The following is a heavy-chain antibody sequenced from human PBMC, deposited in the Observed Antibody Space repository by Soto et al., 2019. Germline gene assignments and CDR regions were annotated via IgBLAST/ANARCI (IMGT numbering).Heavy chain of an antibody. V-gene: IGHV4-30-2*01. CDR1: GDSISTGGYS. J-gene: IGHJ3*01. CDR3: ARVGGGDAFDL. Sequence: KPSETLSLTCAVSGDSISTGGYSWSWIRQPPGKGLEWIGYIYHGGNTYYNPSLKSRVTISVDGSRNQFSLQLSSATAADTAVYYCARVGGGDAFDLWGRGTMVTVSS. D-gene: IGHD3-16*01. CDR2: IYHGGNT.